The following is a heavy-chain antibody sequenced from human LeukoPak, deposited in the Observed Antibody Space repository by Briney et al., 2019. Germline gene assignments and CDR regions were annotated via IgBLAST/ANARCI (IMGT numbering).Heavy chain of an antibody. J-gene: IGHJ4*02. CDR1: GFTFTSSA. CDR2: IVVGSGNT. D-gene: IGHD6-13*01. Sequence: GASVKVSCKASGFTFTSSAVQWVRQARGQRLEWIGWIVVGSGNTNYAQKFQGRVTITRDTSASTAYMELSSLRSEDTAVYYCARAPRNIRPDIAAAGLFDYWGQGTLVTVSS. CDR3: ARAPRNIRPDIAAAGLFDY. V-gene: IGHV1-58*01.